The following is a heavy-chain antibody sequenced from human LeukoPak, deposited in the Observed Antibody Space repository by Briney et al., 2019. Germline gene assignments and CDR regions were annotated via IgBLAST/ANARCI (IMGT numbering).Heavy chain of an antibody. Sequence: GGSLRLSCAASGFTFSDYYMSWIRQAPGKGLEWVSYIGSSGNNRYYADSVEGRFTISRDNAKNSLYLQMNSLRAEDTAVYYCARVAQQSWVDYWGQGTLVTVSS. J-gene: IGHJ4*02. D-gene: IGHD1-1*01. CDR3: ARVAQQSWVDY. CDR1: GFTFSDYY. CDR2: IGSSGNNR. V-gene: IGHV3-11*04.